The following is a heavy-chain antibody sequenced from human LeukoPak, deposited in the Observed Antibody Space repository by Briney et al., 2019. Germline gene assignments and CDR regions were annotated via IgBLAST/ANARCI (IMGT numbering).Heavy chain of an antibody. J-gene: IGHJ1*01. CDR1: GFTFITYW. V-gene: IGHV3-7*01. CDR2: IKKDGSEK. Sequence: GGSLRLSCAASGFTFITYWMTWVRQDPGKGLEWVANIKKDGSEKYYEDSMRGRFTISRDNAKSSLYLQMKSLRAEDTAVYYCVRDVAYDFRNPYRYFQHWGQGTLVTVSS. D-gene: IGHD3-3*01. CDR3: VRDVAYDFRNPYRYFQH.